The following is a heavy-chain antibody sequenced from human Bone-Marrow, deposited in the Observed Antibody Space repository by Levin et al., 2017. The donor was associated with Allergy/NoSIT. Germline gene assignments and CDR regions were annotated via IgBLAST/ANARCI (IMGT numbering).Heavy chain of an antibody. J-gene: IGHJ4*02. V-gene: IGHV4-4*07. CDR1: ADSIRDRY. CDR2: VYPTGKT. Sequence: SETLSLTCSVSADSIRDRYWAWLRQPAGKGLEWIGRVYPTGKTNYSPSFQSRLTMSVDTSKKQFSLTLRSLTAADTAVYFCAREGYCGGNCYFDPWGPGILSPSPQ. D-gene: IGHD2-15*01. CDR3: AREGYCGGNCYFDP.